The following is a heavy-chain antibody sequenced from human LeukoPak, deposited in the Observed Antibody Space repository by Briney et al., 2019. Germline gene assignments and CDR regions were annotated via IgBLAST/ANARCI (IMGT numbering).Heavy chain of an antibody. CDR1: GFTFSSYE. J-gene: IGHJ6*02. V-gene: IGHV3-48*03. Sequence: TGGSLRLSCAASGFTFSSYEMNGVGKAPGKGLGWVSYISSSGSTIYYADSVKGRFTISRDNAKNSLYLQMNSLRAEDTAVYYCASTVEDYYDSSENYGMDVWGQGTTVTVSS. CDR3: ASTVEDYYDSSENYGMDV. CDR2: ISSSGSTI. D-gene: IGHD3-22*01.